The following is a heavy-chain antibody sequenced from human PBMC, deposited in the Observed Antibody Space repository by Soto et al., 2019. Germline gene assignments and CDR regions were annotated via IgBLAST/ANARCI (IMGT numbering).Heavy chain of an antibody. D-gene: IGHD3-9*01. Sequence: QVQLVESGGGVVQPGRSLRLSCAASGFTFSSYGMHWVRQAPGKGLEWVAVISYDGSNKYYADSVKGRFTISRDNSKNTLYLQMNSLRAEETAVYYCAKATGRTIFEAFDIWGQGTMVTVSS. CDR1: GFTFSSYG. J-gene: IGHJ3*02. CDR2: ISYDGSNK. V-gene: IGHV3-30*18. CDR3: AKATGRTIFEAFDI.